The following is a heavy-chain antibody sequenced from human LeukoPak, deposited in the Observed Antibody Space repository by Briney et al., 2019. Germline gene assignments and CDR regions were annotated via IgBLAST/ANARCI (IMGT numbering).Heavy chain of an antibody. CDR1: GGSFSGYY. J-gene: IGHJ6*03. CDR3: ARVPGIAVFHMDV. Sequence: SETLSLTCAVYGGSFSGYYWSWIRQPPGKGLEWIGEINHSGSTNYNPSLKSRVTISVDTSKNQFSLKLSSVTAADTAVYYCARVPGIAVFHMDVWGKGTTVTISS. CDR2: INHSGST. V-gene: IGHV4-34*01. D-gene: IGHD6-19*01.